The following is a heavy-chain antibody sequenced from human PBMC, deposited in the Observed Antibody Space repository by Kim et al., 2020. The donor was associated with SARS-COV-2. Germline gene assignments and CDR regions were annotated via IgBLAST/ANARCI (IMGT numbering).Heavy chain of an antibody. CDR2: ISSSSSTI. D-gene: IGHD1-26*01. V-gene: IGHV3-48*02. J-gene: IGHJ6*02. Sequence: GGSLRLSCAASGFTFSSYSMNWVRQAPGKGLEWVSYISSSSSTIYYADSVKGRFTISRDNAKNSLYLQMNSLRDEDTAVYYCARDGELLPYYYYGMDVWGQGTTVTVSS. CDR3: ARDGELLPYYYYGMDV. CDR1: GFTFSSYS.